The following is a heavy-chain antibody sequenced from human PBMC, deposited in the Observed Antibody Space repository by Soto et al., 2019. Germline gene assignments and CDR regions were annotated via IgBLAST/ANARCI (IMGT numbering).Heavy chain of an antibody. CDR1: GFTFNSYV. CDR2: IRGSGDIT. CDR3: AKIGPNWYFDL. Sequence: EVQLLESGGGLVQPGGSLRLSCAASGFTFNSYVMSWVRQAPGKGLDWVSDIRGSGDITHYADSVKGRFSISRDNSKNTLYLQMNSLSAEDTAVYYCAKIGPNWYFDLWGRGTPVTVSS. V-gene: IGHV3-23*01. J-gene: IGHJ2*01.